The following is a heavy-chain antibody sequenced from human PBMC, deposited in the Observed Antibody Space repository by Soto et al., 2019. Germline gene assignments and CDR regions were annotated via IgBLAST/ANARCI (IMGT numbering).Heavy chain of an antibody. CDR3: ARDLDTATYFDY. J-gene: IGHJ4*01. D-gene: IGHD5-18*01. CDR2: IHYSGGS. V-gene: IGHV4-30-4*01. Sequence: SETLSLTCTVSGGSISSGNYCWSWIRQPPGKGLEWMGFIHYSGGSYYTPSLKSRFTISVDTSKNQFSLKLDSVTAADTAVYDCARDLDTATYFDYWGHGTLVTVSS. CDR1: GGSISSGNYC.